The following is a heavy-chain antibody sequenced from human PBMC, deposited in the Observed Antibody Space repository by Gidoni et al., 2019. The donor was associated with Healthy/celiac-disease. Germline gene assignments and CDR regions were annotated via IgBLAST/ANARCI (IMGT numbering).Heavy chain of an antibody. J-gene: IGHJ2*01. V-gene: IGHV3-21*01. CDR2: ISSSSSYI. Sequence: EVQLVESGGGLVKPGGSLRLSCSASGFTFSSYSMNWVRQAPGKGLEWVSSISSSSSYIYYADSVKGRFTISRDNAKNSLYLQMNSLRAEDTAVYYCAREMSWQWLVPEIQYFDLWGRGTLVTVSS. CDR3: AREMSWQWLVPEIQYFDL. CDR1: GFTFSSYS. D-gene: IGHD6-19*01.